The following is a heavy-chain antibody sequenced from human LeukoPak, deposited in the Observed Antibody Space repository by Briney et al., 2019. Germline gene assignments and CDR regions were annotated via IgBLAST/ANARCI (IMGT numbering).Heavy chain of an antibody. V-gene: IGHV1-2*02. CDR2: INPNSGGT. CDR1: GYTFSGYY. Sequence: ASVKVSCKASGYTFSGYYMHWVRQAPGQGLEWMGWINPNSGGTKYAQKFRGRVTMTRDTSISTAYMEVSRLRSDDTAVYYCARDNSVGDIAWWFDPWGQGTLVTVSS. J-gene: IGHJ5*02. CDR3: ARDNSVGDIAWWFDP. D-gene: IGHD3-16*02.